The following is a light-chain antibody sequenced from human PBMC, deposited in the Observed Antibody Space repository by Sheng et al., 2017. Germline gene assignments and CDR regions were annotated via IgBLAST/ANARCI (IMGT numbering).Light chain of an antibody. CDR1: QTISSY. CDR2: AAS. CDR3: QQSYSDFRT. Sequence: DIQMTQSPSSLSASVGDRVTIACRASQTISSYLNWYQQKPGKAPELLISAASSLQTGVPSRFSGSGSGTDFTLTITSLQPEDFATYYCQQSYSDFRTFGQGTKV. V-gene: IGKV1-39*01. J-gene: IGKJ1*01.